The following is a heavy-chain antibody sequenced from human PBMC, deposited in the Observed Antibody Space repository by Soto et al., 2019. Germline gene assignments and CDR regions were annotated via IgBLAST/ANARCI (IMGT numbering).Heavy chain of an antibody. Sequence: GASVKVSCKASGYTFTSYAMHWVRQAPGQRLEWMGWINAGNGNTKYSQKFQGRVTITRDTSASTAYMELSSLRSEDTAVYYCARDRPEFGGSTHNWFDPWGQGTLVTVSS. CDR1: GYTFTSYA. J-gene: IGHJ5*02. V-gene: IGHV1-3*01. CDR2: INAGNGNT. D-gene: IGHD3-16*01. CDR3: ARDRPEFGGSTHNWFDP.